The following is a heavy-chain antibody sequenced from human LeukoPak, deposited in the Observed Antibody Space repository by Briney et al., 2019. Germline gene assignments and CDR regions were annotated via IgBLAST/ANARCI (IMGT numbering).Heavy chain of an antibody. CDR1: GGSISSYY. V-gene: IGHV4-4*07. CDR3: ARGVVVPAAMFYMDV. CDR2: IYTSGST. J-gene: IGHJ6*03. Sequence: SETLSLTCTVSGGSISSYYWSWIRQPAGKGLEWIGRIYTSGSTNYNPSLKSRVTISVDTSKNQFSLKLSSVTAADTAVYYCARGVVVPAAMFYMDVWGKGTTVTVSS. D-gene: IGHD2-2*01.